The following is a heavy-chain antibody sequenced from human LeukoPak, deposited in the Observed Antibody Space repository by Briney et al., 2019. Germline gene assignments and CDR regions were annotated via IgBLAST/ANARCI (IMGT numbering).Heavy chain of an antibody. V-gene: IGHV1-18*01. J-gene: IGHJ5*02. CDR1: GYTFTNSD. D-gene: IGHD1-14*01. CDR3: AIDPYHRLGPPLDL. CDR2: ISTSNGDT. Sequence: ASVKVSFKASGYTFTNSDITWVRQAPGQGLEWMVRISTSNGDTNYAAKLQGRVTMTTDTSTSTVYMELGSLTFDDTAVYFCAIDPYHRLGPPLDLWGQGTLVTVSS.